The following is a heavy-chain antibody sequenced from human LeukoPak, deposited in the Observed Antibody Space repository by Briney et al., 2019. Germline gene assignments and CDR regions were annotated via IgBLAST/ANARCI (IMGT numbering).Heavy chain of an antibody. CDR3: ARSAAGAFDY. D-gene: IGHD6-13*01. Sequence: PGGSLRLSCAASGFTFSSYAMSWVRQAPGKGLEWVSAISGSGGSTYYADSVKGRFTISRDNAKNSLYLQMNSLRAEDTAVYYCARSAAGAFDYWGQGTLVTVSS. CDR1: GFTFSSYA. J-gene: IGHJ4*02. V-gene: IGHV3-23*01. CDR2: ISGSGGST.